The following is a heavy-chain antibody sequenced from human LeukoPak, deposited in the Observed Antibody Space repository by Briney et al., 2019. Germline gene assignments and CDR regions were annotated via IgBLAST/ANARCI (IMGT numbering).Heavy chain of an antibody. CDR2: INPSGGST. CDR1: GYTFTSYY. Sequence: ASVKVSCKASGYTFTSYYMHWVRQAPGQGLEWMGIINPSGGSTSYAQKFQGRVTMTRDMSTSTVYMELSSLRSEDTAVYYCARAFRTTTYYYYMDVWGKGTTVTVSS. J-gene: IGHJ6*03. CDR3: ARAFRTTTYYYYMDV. V-gene: IGHV1-46*01. D-gene: IGHD4-17*01.